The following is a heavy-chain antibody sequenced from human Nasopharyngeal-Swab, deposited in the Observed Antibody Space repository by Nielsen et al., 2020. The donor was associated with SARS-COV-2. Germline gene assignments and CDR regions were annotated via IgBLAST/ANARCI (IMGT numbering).Heavy chain of an antibody. Sequence: GGSLRLSCTASGFSFNNYGMHWVRQAPGKGLEWVAVISYEGSKKYYAESVEGRFTISRDYSKSTLYLQMNSLRPEDTAMYYCAKANVLFWFGQFKNDGFDTWGQGTMITVSS. V-gene: IGHV3-30*18. CDR1: GFSFNNYG. D-gene: IGHD3-10*01. CDR2: ISYEGSKK. J-gene: IGHJ3*02. CDR3: AKANVLFWFGQFKNDGFDT.